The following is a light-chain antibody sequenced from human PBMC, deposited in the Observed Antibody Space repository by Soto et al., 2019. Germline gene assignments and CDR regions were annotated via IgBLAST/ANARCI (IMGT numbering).Light chain of an antibody. J-gene: IGLJ1*01. V-gene: IGLV7-46*01. Sequence: QAVVTQEPSLTVSPGGTVTLTCGSSTGAVTNGHYPYWFQQKPGQAPRTLIYDTANRHSWTPARFSGSLLGGKAALTLSGAQPEDEDEYYCLLSYNGPYVFGTGTKATVL. CDR1: TGAVTNGHY. CDR2: DTA. CDR3: LLSYNGPYV.